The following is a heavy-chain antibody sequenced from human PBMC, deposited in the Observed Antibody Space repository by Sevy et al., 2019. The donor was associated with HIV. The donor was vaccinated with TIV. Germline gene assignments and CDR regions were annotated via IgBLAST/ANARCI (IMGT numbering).Heavy chain of an antibody. CDR1: GGSINSGDYY. D-gene: IGHD5-12*01. J-gene: IGHJ4*02. CDR2: ISTTGNT. Sequence: SETLSLTCSVSGGSINSGDYYWTWLRQPAGRRLEWVGRISTTGNTNYKPSLKSRVTISIDMSKNQFSLDLNSVTASDTAVYFCAGDLSRSGYYSFDFWGQGALVTVSS. CDR3: AGDLSRSGYYSFDF. V-gene: IGHV4-61*02.